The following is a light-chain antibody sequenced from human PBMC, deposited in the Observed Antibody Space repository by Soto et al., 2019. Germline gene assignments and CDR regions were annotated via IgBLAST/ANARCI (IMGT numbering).Light chain of an antibody. CDR1: RGISHF. CDR3: QHYNVDPQT. V-gene: IGKV1-16*01. CDR2: GXS. Sequence: DLPMTQSPSSLSASVGDRVSIICRSSRGISHFLSWXQQKQGXAPKXXXYGXSSLQTGGPSRFSGSGSGTDFTLTISSLQPEDSGVYYCQHYNVDPQTFGQGTRLEIK. J-gene: IGKJ5*01.